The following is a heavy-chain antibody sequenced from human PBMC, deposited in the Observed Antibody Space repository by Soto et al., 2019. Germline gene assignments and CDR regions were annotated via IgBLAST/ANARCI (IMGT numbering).Heavy chain of an antibody. J-gene: IGHJ4*02. Sequence: TLSLTCTLSGASINRNNWWSWVRQAPGKGLEWIGEIYHSGSTNYNPSLKSRVTISGDKSKNHFSLKLSSVTAADTAVYYCARSITFDWLFFDYWGQGTLVTVSS. D-gene: IGHD3-9*01. CDR3: ARSITFDWLFFDY. CDR2: IYHSGST. CDR1: GASINRNNW. V-gene: IGHV4-4*02.